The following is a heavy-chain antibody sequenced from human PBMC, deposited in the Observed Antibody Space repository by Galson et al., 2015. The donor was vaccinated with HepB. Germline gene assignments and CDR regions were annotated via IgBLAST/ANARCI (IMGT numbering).Heavy chain of an antibody. CDR3: ARERGIHNWNDVLGFDY. D-gene: IGHD1-20*01. CDR2: INHSGST. J-gene: IGHJ4*02. CDR1: GGSFSGYS. V-gene: IGHV4-34*01. Sequence: ETLSLTCAVYGGSFSGYSWSWIRQPPGKGLEWIGEINHSGSTNYNPSLKSRVTISVDTSKNQFSLKLSSVTAADTAVYYCARERGIHNWNDVLGFDYWGQGTLVTVSS.